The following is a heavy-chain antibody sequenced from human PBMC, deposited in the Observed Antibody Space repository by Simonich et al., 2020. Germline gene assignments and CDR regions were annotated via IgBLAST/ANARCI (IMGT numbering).Heavy chain of an antibody. CDR2: IYYSWIT. Sequence: QVQLQESGPGLVKPSETLSLTCTVSGGSISSYYWSWIRQPPGKGLEWIGYIYYSWITNYNPSLKSRVTISVDTSKNQFSLKLSSVTAADTAVYYCARHDRWLQFYFDYWGQGTLVTVSS. CDR1: GGSISSYY. V-gene: IGHV4-59*08. J-gene: IGHJ4*02. D-gene: IGHD5-12*01. CDR3: ARHDRWLQFYFDY.